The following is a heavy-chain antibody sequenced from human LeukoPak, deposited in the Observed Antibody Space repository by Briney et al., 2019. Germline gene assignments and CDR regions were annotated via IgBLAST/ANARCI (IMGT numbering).Heavy chain of an antibody. CDR1: GFTFSSYE. D-gene: IGHD2-15*01. CDR3: ARDSGGSSPFDY. V-gene: IGHV3-48*03. Sequence: GGSLRLSCAASGFTFSSYEMHWVRQAPGKGLEWVSYISNSGSTIYYADSVKGRFTISRDNAKNSLYLQMNSLRAEDTAVYYCARDSGGSSPFDYWGQGTLVTVSS. J-gene: IGHJ4*02. CDR2: ISNSGSTI.